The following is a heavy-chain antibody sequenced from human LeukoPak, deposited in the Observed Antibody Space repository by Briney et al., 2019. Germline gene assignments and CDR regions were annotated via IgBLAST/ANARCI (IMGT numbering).Heavy chain of an antibody. D-gene: IGHD2-2*01. CDR2: IPHGGTA. CDR1: GGSMSSHIYY. CDR3: AREGCSGTNCLYYFYYMDV. Sequence: PSETLSLTCTVSGGSMSSHIYYWGWIRQPPGKGLEWIGSIPHGGTAYYKPSLKSRVTISVDTSNNQFSLKLSSVTAADTAVYYCAREGCSGTNCLYYFYYMDVWGKGTTVTVSS. V-gene: IGHV4-39*07. J-gene: IGHJ6*03.